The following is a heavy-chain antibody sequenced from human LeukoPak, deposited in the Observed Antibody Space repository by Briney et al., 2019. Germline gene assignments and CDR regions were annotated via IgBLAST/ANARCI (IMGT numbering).Heavy chain of an antibody. CDR2: MNPNSGNT. V-gene: IGHV1-8*01. D-gene: IGHD6-19*01. CDR3: ASQPSIAVAGTFDY. J-gene: IGHJ4*02. Sequence: GASVKVSCKASGYTFTSYDINWVRQAPGQGLEWMGWMNPNSGNTGYAQKFQGRVTITRNTSISTAYMELSSLRSEDTAVYYCASQPSIAVAGTFDYWGQGTLVTVSS. CDR1: GYTFTSYD.